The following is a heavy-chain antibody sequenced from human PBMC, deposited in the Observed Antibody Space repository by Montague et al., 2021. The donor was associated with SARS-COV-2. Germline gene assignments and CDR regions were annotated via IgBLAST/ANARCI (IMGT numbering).Heavy chain of an antibody. J-gene: IGHJ6*02. CDR3: ARDNYGDWGYYGLDV. CDR1: GGSIGPYY. D-gene: IGHD4-17*01. V-gene: IGHV4-59*01. Sequence: SETLSLTCTVSGGSIGPYYWNWIRQSPGKGLEWLGYIYYTGSTKYSPSLKSRVTISMDTSRDQLSLRLKSVTAADTAVYYCARDNYGDWGYYGLDVWGQGTTVIVSS. CDR2: IYYTGST.